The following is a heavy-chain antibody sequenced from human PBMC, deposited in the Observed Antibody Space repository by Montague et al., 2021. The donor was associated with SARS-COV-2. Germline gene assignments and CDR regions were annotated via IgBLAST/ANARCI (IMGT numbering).Heavy chain of an antibody. J-gene: IGHJ2*01. D-gene: IGHD2-21*01. V-gene: IGHV4-59*13. CDR2: IYYSGSVTT. CDR3: ARRGGGEVFARFMYWYFDV. Sequence: SETLSLTCSVSGGSINNYYWGWVRQSPGKGLEWIGYIYYSGSVTTSYNPSLKSRVSISVDTSENQFSLKLISVTAADTAVYYCARRGGGEVFARFMYWYFDVWGRGALVTVSS. CDR1: GGSINNYY.